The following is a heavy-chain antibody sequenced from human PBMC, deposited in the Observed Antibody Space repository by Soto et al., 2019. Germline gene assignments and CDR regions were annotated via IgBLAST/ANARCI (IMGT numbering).Heavy chain of an antibody. Sequence: ASVKVSCKASGYTFTTNDINWVRQASGQGLEWMGWMKPKTGDSGSAQEFQGRTTMTRDTATSTAYMELSSLRSEDTAVYYCARGGPAAGFDLWGQGTLVTVSS. CDR2: MKPKTGDS. CDR3: ARGGPAAGFDL. J-gene: IGHJ4*02. CDR1: GYTFTTND. V-gene: IGHV1-8*01. D-gene: IGHD6-13*01.